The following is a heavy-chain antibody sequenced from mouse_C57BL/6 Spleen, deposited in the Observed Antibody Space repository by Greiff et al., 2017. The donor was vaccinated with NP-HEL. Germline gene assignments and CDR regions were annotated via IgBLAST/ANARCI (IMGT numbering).Heavy chain of an antibody. Sequence: EVKLMESGGGLVKPGGSLKLSCAASGFTFSSYAMSWVRQTPEKRLEWVATISDGGSYTYYPDNVKGRFTISRDNAKNNLYLQMSHLKSEDTAMYYCARDEEGYDYGAYWGQGTLVTVSA. CDR2: ISDGGSYT. D-gene: IGHD2-4*01. CDR3: ARDEEGYDYGAY. J-gene: IGHJ3*01. V-gene: IGHV5-4*01. CDR1: GFTFSSYA.